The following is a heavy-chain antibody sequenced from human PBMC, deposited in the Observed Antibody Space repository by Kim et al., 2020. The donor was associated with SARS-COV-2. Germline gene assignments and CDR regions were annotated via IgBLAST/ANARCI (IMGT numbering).Heavy chain of an antibody. CDR3: ASGRPWIQIWPYFDY. V-gene: IGHV1-3*01. J-gene: IGHJ4*02. Sequence: QKFQGRVTSTRDTAASTAYMELSSLRSEDTAVYYCASGRPWIQIWPYFDYWGQGTLVTVSS. D-gene: IGHD5-18*01.